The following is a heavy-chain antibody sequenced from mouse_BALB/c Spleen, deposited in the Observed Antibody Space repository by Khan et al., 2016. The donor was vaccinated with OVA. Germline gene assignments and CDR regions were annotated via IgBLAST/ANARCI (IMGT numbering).Heavy chain of an antibody. V-gene: IGHV2-9*02. CDR3: ARSYDYDVGGFTY. Sequence: VQLVESGPGLVAPSQSLSITCTASGFSLTNYGVHWVRQPPGKGLEWLGVIWTGGITNYNSTLMSRLSISKDNSKSQVFLKMNRLQTDDTAMYYCARSYDYDVGGFTYWGQGTLVTVSA. CDR2: IWTGGIT. J-gene: IGHJ3*01. CDR1: GFSLTNYG. D-gene: IGHD2-4*01.